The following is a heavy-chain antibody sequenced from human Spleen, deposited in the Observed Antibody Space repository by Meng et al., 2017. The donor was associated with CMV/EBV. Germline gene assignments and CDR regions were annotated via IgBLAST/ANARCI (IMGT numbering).Heavy chain of an antibody. V-gene: IGHV4-39*07. CDR2: IYYSGST. D-gene: IGHD3-10*01. CDR3: ARELGFGDLGGVNWFDP. CDR1: GSITSSNYY. Sequence: GSITSSNYYWGCSRQPPGEGLEWIGSIYYSGSTYYNPSLQSRVTISVDTSKNQFSLKLSSVTAADTAVYYCARELGFGDLGGVNWFDPWGQGTLVTVSS. J-gene: IGHJ5*02.